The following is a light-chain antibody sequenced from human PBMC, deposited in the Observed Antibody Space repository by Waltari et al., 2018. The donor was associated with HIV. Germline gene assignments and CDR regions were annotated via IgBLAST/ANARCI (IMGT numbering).Light chain of an antibody. Sequence: QSALTQPASVSGSPGQSISISCTGTSSDVGGYNYVSWYQQHPGKVPKLLIYEVSDRPVGVSDRFSGSKSGNTASLTISGLQAEDEADYYCSSYTSSSPLVFGTGTKVTVL. CDR2: EVS. CDR3: SSYTSSSPLV. CDR1: SSDVGGYNY. J-gene: IGLJ1*01. V-gene: IGLV2-14*01.